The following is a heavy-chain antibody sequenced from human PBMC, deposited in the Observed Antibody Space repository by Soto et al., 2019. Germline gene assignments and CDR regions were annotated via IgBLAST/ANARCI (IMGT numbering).Heavy chain of an antibody. Sequence: KPSETLSLTCTVSGGSISSCDYYWSWIRQPPGKGLEWIGEINHSGSTNYNPSLKSRVTISVDTSKNQFSLKLSSVTAADTAVYYWGRGGRFFDWLLSLYPPKYFQHGGQATLVTVPS. J-gene: IGHJ1*01. V-gene: IGHV4-39*07. CDR2: INHSGST. CDR3: GRGGRFFDWLLSLYPPKYFQH. D-gene: IGHD3-9*01. CDR1: GGSISSCDYY.